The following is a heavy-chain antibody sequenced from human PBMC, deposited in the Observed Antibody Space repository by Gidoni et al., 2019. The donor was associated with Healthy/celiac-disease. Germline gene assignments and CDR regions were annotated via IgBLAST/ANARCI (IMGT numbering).Heavy chain of an antibody. CDR2: INWDGGST. J-gene: IGHJ6*02. D-gene: IGHD5-12*01. CDR3: GKEPKSPGGYQYYYYAIDV. CDR1: GFTFHEYS. Sequence: EVQLVESGGAVVQPGGSLRLSCAASGFTFHEYSMHWVRQVPGKGLEWISFINWDGGSTHYADSVQGRFTISRDNTRNSLYLQMHSLRPGDTALYYCGKEPKSPGGYQYYYYAIDVWGQGTTVTVSS. V-gene: IGHV3-43*01.